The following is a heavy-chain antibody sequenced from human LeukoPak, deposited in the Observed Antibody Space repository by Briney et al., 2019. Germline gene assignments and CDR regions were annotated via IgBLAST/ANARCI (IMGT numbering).Heavy chain of an antibody. CDR3: ARGPHYGDYPAFDI. D-gene: IGHD4-17*01. CDR1: GGSISSSSYY. Sequence: SETLSLTCTVSGGSISSSSYYWGWIRQPPGKGLEWIGSIYYSGSTYYNPSLKSRVTISVDTSKNQFSLKLSSVTAADTAVYYCARGPHYGDYPAFDIWGQGTMVTVSS. V-gene: IGHV4-39*07. J-gene: IGHJ3*02. CDR2: IYYSGST.